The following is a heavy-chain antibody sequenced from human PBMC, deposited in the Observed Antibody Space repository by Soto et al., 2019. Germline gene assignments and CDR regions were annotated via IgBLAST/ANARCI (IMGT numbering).Heavy chain of an antibody. V-gene: IGHV1-69*06. CDR3: ARVYTGDLLDA. J-gene: IGHJ4*02. Sequence: QVQLVQSGAEVKKPGSSVKISCKASGGTFRSYPISWVRQAPGQGLEWMGGLIPVVGTADYAQKFQGRVTITADKSTSTGSMELSSLRSDDEAVDYYARVYTGDLLDAWGQGTLVAVSS. CDR1: GGTFRSYP. D-gene: IGHD2-8*01. CDR2: LIPVVGTA.